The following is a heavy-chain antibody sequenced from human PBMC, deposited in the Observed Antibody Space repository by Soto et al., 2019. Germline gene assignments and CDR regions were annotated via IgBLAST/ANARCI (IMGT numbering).Heavy chain of an antibody. D-gene: IGHD3-9*01. CDR3: AREGLERRFERVQYYFDY. Sequence: PGGSLRLSCVASGFRIFNYGMNWVRQAPGKGLEWISYISGNSGTTYYADSVKGRFIMSRDNAENSLYLHMNNLRDEDTAVYYCAREGLERRFERVQYYFDYWGQGTLVTVS. J-gene: IGHJ4*02. V-gene: IGHV3-48*02. CDR2: ISGNSGTT. CDR1: GFRIFNYG.